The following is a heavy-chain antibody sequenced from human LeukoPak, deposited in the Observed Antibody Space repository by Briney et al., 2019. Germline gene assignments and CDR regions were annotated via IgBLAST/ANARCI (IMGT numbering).Heavy chain of an antibody. Sequence: ASVKVSCKASGYTVTSYYMHWVRQAPGQGLEWMGIINPSGGSTSCAQKFQGRGTITRDTSTSTVYMELSSLRSEDTAVYYCARDPGGLDYYYYGMDVWGQGTTVTVSS. CDR1: GYTVTSYY. J-gene: IGHJ6*02. D-gene: IGHD4-23*01. CDR3: ARDPGGLDYYYYGMDV. V-gene: IGHV1-46*01. CDR2: INPSGGST.